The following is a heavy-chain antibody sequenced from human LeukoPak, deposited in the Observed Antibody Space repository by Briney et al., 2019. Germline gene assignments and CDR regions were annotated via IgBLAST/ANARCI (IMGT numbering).Heavy chain of an antibody. J-gene: IGHJ3*02. V-gene: IGHV4-59*01. CDR2: IYYTGST. CDR1: GGSISSYY. CDR3: ARGKTYYDISKDAFDI. D-gene: IGHD3-22*01. Sequence: PSETLSLTCTVSGGSISSYYWSWIRQPPGKGLEWIGYIYYTGSTYYNPSLKSRVTISVDTSKNQFSLKLSSVTAADTAVYYCARGKTYYDISKDAFDIWGQGTMVTVSS.